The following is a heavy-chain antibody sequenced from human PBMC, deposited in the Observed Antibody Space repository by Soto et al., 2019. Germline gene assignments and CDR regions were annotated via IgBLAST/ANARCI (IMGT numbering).Heavy chain of an antibody. Sequence: QVQLQESGPGLVKPSETLSLTCTVSGGSVSSGSYYWSWIRQPPGKGLEWIGYIYYSGSTNYNPSLKSRVTISVDTSKNQFSLKLSSVTAADTAVYYCARPYSSSWYGAFDIWGQGTMVTVSS. CDR3: ARPYSSSWYGAFDI. CDR1: GGSVSSGSYY. J-gene: IGHJ3*02. D-gene: IGHD6-13*01. CDR2: IYYSGST. V-gene: IGHV4-61*01.